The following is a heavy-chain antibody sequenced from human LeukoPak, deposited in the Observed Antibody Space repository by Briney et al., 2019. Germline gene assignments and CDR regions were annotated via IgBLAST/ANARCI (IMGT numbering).Heavy chain of an antibody. CDR2: IIPYLAIR. CDR3: ARGHDKSGSFDY. Sequence: SVKVSCKASGGTFSSYAISWVRQAPGHGLQWMGRIIPYLAIRNYAQKFQGRVTITADKSTGTAYMELSSLGSEDTAVYYCARGHDKSGSFDYWGQGTLVTVSS. D-gene: IGHD3-22*01. V-gene: IGHV1-69*04. CDR1: GGTFSSYA. J-gene: IGHJ4*02.